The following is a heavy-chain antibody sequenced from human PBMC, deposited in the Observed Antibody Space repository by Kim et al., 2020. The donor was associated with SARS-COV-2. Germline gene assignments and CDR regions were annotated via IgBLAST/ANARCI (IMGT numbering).Heavy chain of an antibody. CDR2: IYYSGST. D-gene: IGHD2-15*01. CDR1: GGSISSGGYY. Sequence: SETLSLTCTVSGGSISSGGYYWSWIRQHPGKGLEWIGYIYYSGSTYYNPSLKSRVTISVDTSKNQFSLKLSSVTAADTAVYYCARRPARHYFDYWGQGTLVTVSS. J-gene: IGHJ4*02. CDR3: ARRPARHYFDY. V-gene: IGHV4-31*03.